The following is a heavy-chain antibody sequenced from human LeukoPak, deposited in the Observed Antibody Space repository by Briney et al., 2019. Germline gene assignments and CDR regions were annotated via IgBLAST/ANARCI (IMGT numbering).Heavy chain of an antibody. J-gene: IGHJ6*03. D-gene: IGHD3-10*01. V-gene: IGHV1-3*03. CDR1: GYTSTNYA. CDR2: INAANGHT. CDR3: ARGRGPPNTNRDFYFYYYMDV. Sequence: GASVKVSCKASGYTSTNYAIHWVRQAPGQRFEWMGWINAANGHTKYSQEFQDRITITRDTSATTAYMELNNLRSEDMARYYCARGRGPPNTNRDFYFYYYMDVWGTGTTVAVSS.